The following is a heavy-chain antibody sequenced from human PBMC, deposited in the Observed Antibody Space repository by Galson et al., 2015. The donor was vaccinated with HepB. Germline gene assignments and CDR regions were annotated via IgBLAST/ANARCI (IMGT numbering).Heavy chain of an antibody. V-gene: IGHV3-66*01. CDR1: GFTVSSNY. CDR3: ARDGEAAAEWKWYFDL. Sequence: SLRLSCAASGFTVSSNYMSWVRQAPGKGLEWVSVIYSGGSTYYADSVKGRFTISRDNSKNTLYLQMNSLRAEDTAVYYCARDGEAAAEWKWYFDLWGRGTLVTVSS. D-gene: IGHD6-13*01. J-gene: IGHJ2*01. CDR2: IYSGGST.